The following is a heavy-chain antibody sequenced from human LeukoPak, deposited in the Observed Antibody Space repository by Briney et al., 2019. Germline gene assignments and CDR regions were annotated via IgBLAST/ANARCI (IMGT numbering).Heavy chain of an antibody. V-gene: IGHV3-23*01. CDR2: IGGNGVST. J-gene: IGHJ5*02. Sequence: GGSLRLSCAASGFTFSNHAMNWARQTPGKGLEWVSSIGGNGVSTYYADSVKGRFTISRDNSKDTLYLQMNSLSAGDTAVYYCARCTKYTTGWCNWFDPWGQGTLVTVSS. D-gene: IGHD6-19*01. CDR1: GFTFSNHA. CDR3: ARCTKYTTGWCNWFDP.